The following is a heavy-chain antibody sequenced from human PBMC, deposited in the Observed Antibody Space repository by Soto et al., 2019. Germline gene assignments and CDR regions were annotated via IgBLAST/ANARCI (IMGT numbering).Heavy chain of an antibody. V-gene: IGHV1-69*08. J-gene: IGHJ6*02. D-gene: IGHD3-10*01. CDR3: ARDVTTMVRGSMDV. CDR2: IIPILGIA. CDR1: GGTFSSYT. Sequence: QVQLVQSGAEVKKPGSSVKVSCKASGGTFSSYTISWVRQAPGQGLEWMGRIIPILGIANHAQKSQGRVTXXAXKXXSTAYMELSSLRSEDTAVYYCARDVTTMVRGSMDVWGQGTTVTVSS.